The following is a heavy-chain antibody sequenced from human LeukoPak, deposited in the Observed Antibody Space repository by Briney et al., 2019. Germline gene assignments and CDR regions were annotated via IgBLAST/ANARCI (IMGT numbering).Heavy chain of an antibody. CDR1: GFIFDDYA. CDR3: AKGGGHNHTTFHY. CDR2: ITWNGGNT. V-gene: IGHV3-43D*03. J-gene: IGHJ4*02. D-gene: IGHD1-14*01. Sequence: GGSLRLSCAASGFIFDDYAMHWVRQAPGKGLEWVSLITWNGGNTYYADSVKGRFTISRDNSKNSLYLQMNSLRPEDTAFYYCAKGGGHNHTTFHYWGQGTLVTVSS.